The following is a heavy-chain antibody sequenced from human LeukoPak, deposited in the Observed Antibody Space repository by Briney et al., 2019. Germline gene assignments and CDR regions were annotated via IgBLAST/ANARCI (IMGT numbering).Heavy chain of an antibody. D-gene: IGHD2-21*02. J-gene: IGHJ4*02. CDR1: GFTFSGSS. Sequence: PGGSLRLSCAASGFTFSGSSMHWVRQACGKGLEWVGRIRTKANTYATAHAASVKGRFTISRDDSKNTAYLQMNGLKTEDTAVYYCTRSDTTYCGGDCYSIWGQGTLVTVSS. V-gene: IGHV3-73*01. CDR3: TRSDTTYCGGDCYSI. CDR2: IRTKANTYAT.